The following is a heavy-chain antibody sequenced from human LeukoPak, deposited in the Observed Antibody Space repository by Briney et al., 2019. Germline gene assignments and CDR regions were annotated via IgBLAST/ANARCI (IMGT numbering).Heavy chain of an antibody. CDR2: ISGSGGST. J-gene: IGHJ4*02. CDR1: GFTFSSYA. CDR3: AKAANYYDSSGYYVHYFDY. D-gene: IGHD3-22*01. Sequence: GGSLRLSCAASGFTFSSYAMSWVRQAPGKGLEWVSAISGSGGSTYYADSVKGRFTISRDNSKNTLYLQMSSLRAEDTAVYYCAKAANYYDSSGYYVHYFDYRGQGTLVTVSS. V-gene: IGHV3-23*01.